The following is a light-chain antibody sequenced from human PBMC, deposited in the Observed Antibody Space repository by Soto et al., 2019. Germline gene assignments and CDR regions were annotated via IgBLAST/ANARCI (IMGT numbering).Light chain of an antibody. CDR3: QQYYSTPPT. CDR1: QSVLYSSNDKNY. Sequence: DIVMTQSPDSLAVSLGERATINCKSSQSVLYSSNDKNYLAWYQQRPGQPPKLLIYYTSTRESGVPDRFSGSGSGTDFTLPISSLQAEDVAVYYCQQYYSTPPTFGQGTKVEIK. J-gene: IGKJ1*01. CDR2: YTS. V-gene: IGKV4-1*01.